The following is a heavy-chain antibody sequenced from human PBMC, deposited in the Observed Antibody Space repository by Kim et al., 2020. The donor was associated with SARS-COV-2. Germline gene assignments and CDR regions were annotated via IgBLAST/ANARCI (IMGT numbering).Heavy chain of an antibody. CDR3: TTLWFGELSDYYYGMDV. V-gene: IGHV3-15*01. Sequence: PVKGRSTTSRDDAKNTLFLQMNSLKTEDTAVYYCTTLWFGELSDYYYGMDVWGQGTTVTVSS. D-gene: IGHD3-10*01. J-gene: IGHJ6*02.